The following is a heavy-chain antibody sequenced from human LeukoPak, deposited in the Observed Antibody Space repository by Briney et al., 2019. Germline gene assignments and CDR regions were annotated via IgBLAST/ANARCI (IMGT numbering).Heavy chain of an antibody. CDR3: ARRDYYDSSGYYGY. Sequence: SETLSLTCSVSGGSISSYYWSWIRQPPGKGLEWIGYIYYSGSTNYNPSLKSRVTISVDTSKNQFSLKLSSVTAADTAVYYCARRDYYDSSGYYGYWGQGTLVTVSS. CDR1: GGSISSYY. D-gene: IGHD3-22*01. J-gene: IGHJ4*02. CDR2: IYYSGST. V-gene: IGHV4-59*08.